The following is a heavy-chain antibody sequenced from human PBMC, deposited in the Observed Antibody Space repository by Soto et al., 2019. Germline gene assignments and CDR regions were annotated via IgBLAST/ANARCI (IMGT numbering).Heavy chain of an antibody. CDR1: DGSIRSYY. Sequence: SETQSLTCTVSDGSIRSYYWSWIRQPPGKGLEWIGYIYYSGSTNYNPSLKSRVTISVDTAKNQFSLKLSSVTAADTAVYYFGGGYGRAFDYWGRGTLVPVSS. D-gene: IGHD1-1*01. CDR2: IYYSGST. V-gene: IGHV4-59*08. CDR3: GGGYGRAFDY. J-gene: IGHJ4*02.